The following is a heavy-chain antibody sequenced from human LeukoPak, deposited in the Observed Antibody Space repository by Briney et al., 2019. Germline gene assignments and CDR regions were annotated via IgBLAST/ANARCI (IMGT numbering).Heavy chain of an antibody. J-gene: IGHJ4*02. CDR3: ARDGLGSGYDFSGY. Sequence: PGGSLRLSCAASGFTFTSYWMAWVRQAPGQGLEWVANIAQDGGDRVYADSVRGRFTISRDNAENSLYLQMNSLRAEDTAVYYCARDGLGSGYDFSGYWGQGTLVTVSS. CDR1: GFTFTSYW. V-gene: IGHV3-7*01. CDR2: IAQDGGDR. D-gene: IGHD5-12*01.